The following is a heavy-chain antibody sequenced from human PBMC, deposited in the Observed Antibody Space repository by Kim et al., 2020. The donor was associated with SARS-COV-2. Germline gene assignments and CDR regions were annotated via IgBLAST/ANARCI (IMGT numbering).Heavy chain of an antibody. J-gene: IGHJ4*02. Sequence: GGSLRLSCAASGFTFSSYGMHWVRQAPGKGLEWVAVIWYDGSKKYYVDSVKGRFTISRDNSKNTLYLQMNSLRAEDTAVYYCAKGGSSSSWAHLDWGQGTLVIVSS. CDR1: GFTFSSYG. CDR2: IWYDGSKK. D-gene: IGHD2-2*01. V-gene: IGHV3-33*06. CDR3: AKGGSSSSWAHLD.